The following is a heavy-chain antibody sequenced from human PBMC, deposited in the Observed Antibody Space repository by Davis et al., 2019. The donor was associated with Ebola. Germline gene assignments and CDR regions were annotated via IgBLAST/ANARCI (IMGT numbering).Heavy chain of an antibody. D-gene: IGHD6-19*01. Sequence: GGSLRLSCAASGFTFSDHYMSWIRQAPGKGLETISYISHSGHSIYYADSVRGRFTISRDNSRNTLYLQMHSLRAEDTAVYYCARDPSGGSGWSMGYYGMDVWGKGTTVTVSS. CDR2: ISHSGHSI. CDR3: ARDPSGGSGWSMGYYGMDV. CDR1: GFTFSDHY. V-gene: IGHV3-11*01. J-gene: IGHJ6*04.